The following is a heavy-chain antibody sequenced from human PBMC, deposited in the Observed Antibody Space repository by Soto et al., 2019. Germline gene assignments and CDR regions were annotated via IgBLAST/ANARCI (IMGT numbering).Heavy chain of an antibody. CDR3: ARVGTYYDILTGYYSVPFDY. J-gene: IGHJ4*02. D-gene: IGHD3-9*01. V-gene: IGHV4-4*02. CDR1: GGSISSSNW. Sequence: SETLSLTCAVSGGSISSSNWCSWLRQPPGKGLEWIGEIYHSGSTNYNPSLKSRVTISVDKSKNQFSLKLSSVTAADTAVYYCARVGTYYDILTGYYSVPFDYWGQG. CDR2: IYHSGST.